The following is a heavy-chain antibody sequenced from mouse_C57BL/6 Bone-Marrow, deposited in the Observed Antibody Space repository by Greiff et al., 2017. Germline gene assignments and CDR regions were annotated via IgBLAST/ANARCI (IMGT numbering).Heavy chain of an antibody. CDR1: GFNIKDDY. V-gene: IGHV14-4*01. D-gene: IGHD2-5*01. Sequence: VQLQQSGAELVRPGASVKLSCTASGFNIKDDYMHWVKQRPEQGLEWIGWIDPENGDTEYASKFQGKATITADTSSNTAYLQLSSLTSEDTAVYYCTTDYYSNHETYGGQGTLVTVSA. CDR3: TTDYYSNHETY. J-gene: IGHJ3*01. CDR2: IDPENGDT.